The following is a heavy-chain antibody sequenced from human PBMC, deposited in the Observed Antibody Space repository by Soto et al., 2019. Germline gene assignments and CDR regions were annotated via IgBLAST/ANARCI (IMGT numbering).Heavy chain of an antibody. CDR2: ISSSSSYI. J-gene: IGHJ4*02. CDR1: GFTFSSYS. CDR3: ARGRGYGDYYFGY. Sequence: EVQLVESGGGLVKPGGSLRLSCAASGFTFSSYSMNWVRQAPGKGLEWVSSISSSSSYIYYVDSVKGRFTISRDNAKNSLYLQMNSLRAEDTAVYYCARGRGYGDYYFGYWGQGTLVTVSS. V-gene: IGHV3-21*01. D-gene: IGHD4-17*01.